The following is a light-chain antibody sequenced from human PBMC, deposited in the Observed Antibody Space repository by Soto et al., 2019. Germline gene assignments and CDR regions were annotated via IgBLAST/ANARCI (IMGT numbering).Light chain of an antibody. J-gene: IGLJ2*01. CDR2: DVS. Sequence: QSALTQPASVSESPGLSITISCTGTSSDVGGYDYVSWYQQHTGKAPKLMIFDVSNRPSGVSNRFSGSKSGNTASLTISGLQTEDEADYYCSSYTSSSTVVFGGGTKLTVL. CDR1: SSDVGGYDY. CDR3: SSYTSSSTVV. V-gene: IGLV2-14*03.